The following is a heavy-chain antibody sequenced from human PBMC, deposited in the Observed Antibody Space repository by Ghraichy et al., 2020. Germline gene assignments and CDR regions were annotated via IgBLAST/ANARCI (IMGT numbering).Heavy chain of an antibody. D-gene: IGHD5-24*01. CDR1: GGSITGFY. J-gene: IGHJ4*02. V-gene: IGHV4-59*08. CDR3: ARLTRDGYNFREGKFDY. CDR2: IYYNGNT. Sequence: GSLSLTCTVSGGSITGFYWTWIRLPPGKGPEWLGYIYYNGNTIYNPSLMGRATMSMDASKRQFYLNLRSVSAADTAHYYCARLTRDGYNFREGKFDYWGQGTLVSVSS.